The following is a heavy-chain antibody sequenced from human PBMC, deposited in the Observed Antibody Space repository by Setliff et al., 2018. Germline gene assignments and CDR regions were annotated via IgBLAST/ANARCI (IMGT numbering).Heavy chain of an antibody. CDR1: GGSLNGYS. CDR3: ATETATFGGIIVRGYFDV. D-gene: IGHD3-16*02. CDR2: IILIFGTP. V-gene: IGHV1-69*06. J-gene: IGHJ3*01. Sequence: SVKVSCKASGGSLNGYSVSWVRQAPGQGLEFLGRIILIFGTPNYAQKFQDRVTIGADKSTSTAYMEMSSLNFEDTAVYYCATETATFGGIIVRGYFDVWGQGTMVTVSS.